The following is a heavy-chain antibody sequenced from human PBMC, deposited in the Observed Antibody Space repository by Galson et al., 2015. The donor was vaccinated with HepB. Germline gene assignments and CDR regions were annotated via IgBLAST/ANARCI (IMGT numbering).Heavy chain of an antibody. J-gene: IGHJ6*02. CDR1: GFTFSSYG. CDR3: ARGVFWSGGGMDV. Sequence: SLRLSCAASGFTFSSYGMHWVRQAPGKGLEWVAVIWYDGSNKYYADSVKGRFTISRDNSKNTLYLQMNSLRAEDTAVYYCARGVFWSGGGMDVWGQGTTVTVSS. CDR2: IWYDGSNK. V-gene: IGHV3-33*01. D-gene: IGHD3-3*01.